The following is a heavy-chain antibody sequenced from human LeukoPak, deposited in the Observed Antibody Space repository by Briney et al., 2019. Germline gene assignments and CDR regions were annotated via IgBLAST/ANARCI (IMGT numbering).Heavy chain of an antibody. Sequence: SVKVSCKASGGTFSSYAISWVRQAPGQGLEWMGRIIPIFGVANYAQKFQGRVTITADKSTSTAYMELSSLRSEDTAVYYCARGSYYDSSGYSSVYWGQGTLVTVSS. CDR3: ARGSYYDSSGYSSVY. CDR1: GGTFSSYA. D-gene: IGHD3-22*01. V-gene: IGHV1-69*04. J-gene: IGHJ4*02. CDR2: IIPIFGVA.